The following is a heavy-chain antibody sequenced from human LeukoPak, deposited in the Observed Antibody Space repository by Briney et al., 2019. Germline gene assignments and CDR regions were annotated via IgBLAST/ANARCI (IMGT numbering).Heavy chain of an antibody. V-gene: IGHV3-23*01. CDR1: GFTFSSYA. Sequence: GGSLRLSCAASGFTFSSYAMNWVRQAPGKGLEWVSAINGRGGSTYYADSVKGRFTISRDNSKNTLFLQMNSLRAEDTAVYYCAKGGGYTSGWSFDYWGQGTLVTVSS. CDR2: INGRGGST. J-gene: IGHJ4*02. D-gene: IGHD6-19*01. CDR3: AKGGGYTSGWSFDY.